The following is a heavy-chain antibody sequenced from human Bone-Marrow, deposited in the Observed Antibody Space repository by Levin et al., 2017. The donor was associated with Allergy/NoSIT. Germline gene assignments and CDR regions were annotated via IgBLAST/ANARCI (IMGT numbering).Heavy chain of an antibody. CDR1: GYTFTSYD. CDR3: AVVVVAATLEGGLEFDY. D-gene: IGHD2-15*01. Sequence: ASVKVSCKASGYTFTSYDINWVRQATGQGLEWMGWMNPNSGNTGYAQKFQGRVTMTRNTSISTAYMELSSLRSEDTAVYYCAVVVVAATLEGGLEFDYWGQGTLVTVSS. CDR2: MNPNSGNT. J-gene: IGHJ4*02. V-gene: IGHV1-8*01.